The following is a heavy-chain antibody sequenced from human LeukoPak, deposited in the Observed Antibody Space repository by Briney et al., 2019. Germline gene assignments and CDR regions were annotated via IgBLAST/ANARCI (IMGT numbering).Heavy chain of an antibody. CDR2: IIPIFGTA. V-gene: IGHV1-69*13. D-gene: IGHD2-2*01. CDR1: GGTFSSYA. J-gene: IGHJ6*03. CDR3: ASNIVVVPAVVYYYYMDV. Sequence: ASVKVSCKASGGTFSSYAISWVRQAPGQGLEWMGGIIPIFGTANYAQKFQGRVTITADESTSTAYMELSSLRSEDTAVYYCASNIVVVPAVVYYYYMDVWGKGTTVTVSS.